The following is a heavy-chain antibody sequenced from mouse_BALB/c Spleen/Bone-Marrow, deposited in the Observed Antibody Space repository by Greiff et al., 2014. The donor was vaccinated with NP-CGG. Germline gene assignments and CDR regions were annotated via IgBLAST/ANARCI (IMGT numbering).Heavy chain of an antibody. CDR1: GFTFSDYY. J-gene: IGHJ4*01. V-gene: IGHV5-4*02. D-gene: IGHD2-10*02. CDR2: ISNGGTYT. CDR3: TRSGKRYGAMDY. Sequence: VQLKESGGGLVKPGGSLKLSCAASGFTFSDYYMYWVRQTPEKRLEWVANISNGGTYTFYPDSVKGRFTISRDNAKNNLYLQMSSLQSEDTAMYYCTRSGKRYGAMDYWGQGTSVTVSS.